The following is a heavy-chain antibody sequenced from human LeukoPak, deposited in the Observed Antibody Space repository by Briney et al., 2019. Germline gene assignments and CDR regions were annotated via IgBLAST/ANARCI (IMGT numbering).Heavy chain of an antibody. CDR2: IYPGDSDT. CDR3: ARLRPNPITIFGVVNPNSYYFDY. CDR1: GYSFTSYW. D-gene: IGHD3-3*01. Sequence: GESLKISCKGSGYSFTSYWIGWVRQMPGKGLKWMGIIYPGDSDTRYNPSFQGQVTISADKSISTAYLQWSSLKASDTAMYYCARLRPNPITIFGVVNPNSYYFDYWGQGTLVTVSS. J-gene: IGHJ4*02. V-gene: IGHV5-51*01.